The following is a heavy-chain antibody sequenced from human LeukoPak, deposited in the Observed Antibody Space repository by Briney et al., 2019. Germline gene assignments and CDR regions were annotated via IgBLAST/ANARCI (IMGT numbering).Heavy chain of an antibody. CDR3: ARRSHYSGWYV. CDR1: GGSFSGY. Sequence: PSETLSLTCAVYGGSFSGYWSWIRQPPGEGLEWIGEINHTGSTSYNPSLKSRVTISVDTSKNQFSLKLSSVTAADTAVYFCARRSHYSGWYVWGQGTLVTVSS. D-gene: IGHD6-19*01. J-gene: IGHJ1*01. CDR2: INHTGST. V-gene: IGHV4-34*01.